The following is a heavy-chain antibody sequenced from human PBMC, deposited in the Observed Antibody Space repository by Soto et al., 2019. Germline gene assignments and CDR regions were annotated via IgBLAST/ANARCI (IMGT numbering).Heavy chain of an antibody. D-gene: IGHD1-26*01. J-gene: IGHJ4*02. CDR3: TTSWEWEKLYFDY. Sequence: EVQLVESGGGLVKPGGSLRLSCAASGFTFSNAWMTWVRQPPGKGLEWVGQIKSEPDGGTIDYATPVKGRFTISRDNSKNTLYLQMNNLNTEYTGVYICTTSWEWEKLYFDYWGQGTLVTVSS. CDR2: IKSEPDGGTI. V-gene: IGHV3-15*05. CDR1: GFTFSNAW.